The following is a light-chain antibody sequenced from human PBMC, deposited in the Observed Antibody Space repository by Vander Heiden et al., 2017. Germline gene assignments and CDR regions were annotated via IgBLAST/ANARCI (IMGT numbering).Light chain of an antibody. J-gene: IGKJ1*01. Sequence: DIVMTQSPDSLAVSLGERATINCKSSQSVLYSSNNKNYLAWYQQKPGQPPKLLIYWASTRESGVPDRFSGSGSGTDFTLTISSLQAEDVAVYYCQQYASTPPGTFGQGTKVEIK. CDR2: WAS. V-gene: IGKV4-1*01. CDR1: QSVLYSSNNKNY. CDR3: QQYASTPPGT.